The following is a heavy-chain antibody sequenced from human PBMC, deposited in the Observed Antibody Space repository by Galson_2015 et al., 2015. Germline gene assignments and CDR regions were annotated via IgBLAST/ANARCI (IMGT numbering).Heavy chain of an antibody. Sequence: QSGAEVKKPGESLRISCKGSGYSFTSYWISWVRQMPGKGLEWMGRIDPSDSYTNYSPSFQGHVTISADKSISTAYLQWSSLKASDTAMYYCARQGQVVPAASNYYYYMDVWGKGTTVTVSS. CDR3: ARQGQVVPAASNYYYYMDV. CDR2: IDPSDSYT. CDR1: GYSFTSYW. J-gene: IGHJ6*03. V-gene: IGHV5-10-1*01. D-gene: IGHD2-2*01.